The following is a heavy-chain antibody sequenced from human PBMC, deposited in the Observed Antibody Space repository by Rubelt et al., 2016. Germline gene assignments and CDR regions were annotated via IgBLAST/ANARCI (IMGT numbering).Heavy chain of an antibody. CDR3: ARDGSDFFDISAYRC. Sequence: QVQLQQWGAGLLKPSETMSLTCAVYGGSFSGYYWSWIRQPPGKGLEWIGEINHSGSTNYNPALNGRFPISVDTAKNQFSLKLSALTAADTAVYYCARDGSDFFDISAYRCWGQGTLVTVSS. CDR1: GGSFSGYY. CDR2: INHSGST. J-gene: IGHJ4*02. V-gene: IGHV4-34*01. D-gene: IGHD3-22*01.